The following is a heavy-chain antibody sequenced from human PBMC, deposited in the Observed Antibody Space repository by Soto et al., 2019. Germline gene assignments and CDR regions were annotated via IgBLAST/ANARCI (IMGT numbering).Heavy chain of an antibody. Sequence: EVQLLESGGGLVQPGGSLRLSCAASGFSFSSYAMSWVRQAPGKGLEWVTAISGSGGSTHYADSVKGRFNISRDNSKNTLYLQTNSLRAEGTAVYYCARATVFSSSWSGLFDYWGQGTLVTISS. CDR1: GFSFSSYA. D-gene: IGHD6-13*01. CDR2: ISGSGGST. CDR3: ARATVFSSSWSGLFDY. V-gene: IGHV3-23*01. J-gene: IGHJ4*02.